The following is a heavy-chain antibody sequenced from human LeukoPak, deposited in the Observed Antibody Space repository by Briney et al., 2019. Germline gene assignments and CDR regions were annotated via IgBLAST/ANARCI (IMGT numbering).Heavy chain of an antibody. Sequence: GRSLRLSCAASGFTFSSYAIHWVRQAPGKGLEWVAVISYDGSNKYYADSVKGRFTISRDNSKNTLYLQMNSLRAEDTAVYYCARDYYDSSGYSTDAFDIWGQGTMVTVSS. D-gene: IGHD3-22*01. J-gene: IGHJ3*02. CDR2: ISYDGSNK. CDR1: GFTFSSYA. CDR3: ARDYYDSSGYSTDAFDI. V-gene: IGHV3-30-3*01.